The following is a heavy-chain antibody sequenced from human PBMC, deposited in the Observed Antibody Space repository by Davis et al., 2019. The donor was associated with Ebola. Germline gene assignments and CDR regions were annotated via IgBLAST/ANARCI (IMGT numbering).Heavy chain of an antibody. J-gene: IGHJ4*02. Sequence: PGGSLRLSCAVYGGSFSGYYWSWIRQPPGKGLEWIGEINHSGSTNYNPSLKSRVTISVDTSKNQFSLKLSSVTAADTAVYYCAREVATYASLPLDYWGQGTLVTVSS. D-gene: IGHD5-12*01. CDR3: AREVATYASLPLDY. V-gene: IGHV4-34*01. CDR2: INHSGST. CDR1: GGSFSGYY.